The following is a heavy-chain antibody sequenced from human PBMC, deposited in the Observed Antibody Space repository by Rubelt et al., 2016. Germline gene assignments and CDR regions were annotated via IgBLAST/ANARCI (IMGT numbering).Heavy chain of an antibody. CDR1: GGSITSGSNY. Sequence: QLQLQESGPGLVRPSETLSLTCSVSGGSITSGSNYWGWIRQPPGKGLEWIASGYYGGSTYYTPSLPSRVTISVDAAKNQFSLNVRSVTAADTSVYYCARKTYGYRANWFDPWGQGTLVTVSS. J-gene: IGHJ5*02. CDR3: ARKTYGYRANWFDP. V-gene: IGHV4-39*07. CDR2: GYYGGST. D-gene: IGHD5-18*01.